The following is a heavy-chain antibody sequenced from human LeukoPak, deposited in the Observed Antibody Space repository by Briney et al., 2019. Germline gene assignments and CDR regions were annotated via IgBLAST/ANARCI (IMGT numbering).Heavy chain of an antibody. V-gene: IGHV1-2*06. CDR3: VRGAQERRGLDV. J-gene: IGHJ6*02. CDR2: INPNSGGT. CDR1: GYTFTSYY. Sequence: ASVRVSCKASGYTFTSYYMHWVRQAPGQGLEWMGRINPNSGGTNYAQKFQGRVTMTRDTSISTAYMELSRLKSDDTAVYYCVRGAQERRGLDVWGQGTTVTVSS.